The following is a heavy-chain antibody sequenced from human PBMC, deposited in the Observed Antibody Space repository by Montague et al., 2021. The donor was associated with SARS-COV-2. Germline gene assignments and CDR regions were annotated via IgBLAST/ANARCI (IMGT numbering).Heavy chain of an antibody. CDR3: ARRPSSGWSFDY. CDR1: ADSISNHY. J-gene: IGHJ4*02. V-gene: IGHV4-59*08. D-gene: IGHD6-19*01. CDR2: VYFSGTA. Sequence: SETLSLTCTVSADSISNHYWSWIRQTPGKELEWIAYVYFSGTASYNPSLKSRVTISVDTSRNQFSLQLTSVTAADTAVYYCARRPSSGWSFDYWGQGTQVSVSS.